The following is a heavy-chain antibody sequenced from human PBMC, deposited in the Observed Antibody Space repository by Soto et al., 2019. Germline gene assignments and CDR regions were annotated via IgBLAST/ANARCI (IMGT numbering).Heavy chain of an antibody. CDR3: ARDSGGYSGYDSFFDY. V-gene: IGHV4-30-4*01. CDR2: IYYSGST. Sequence: SETLSLTCTVSGGSISSGDYYWSWIRQPPGKGLEWIGYIYYSGSTYYNPSLKSRVTISVDTSKNQFSLKLSSVTAADTAVYYCARDSGGYSGYDSFFDYWGQGTLVTVS. D-gene: IGHD5-12*01. J-gene: IGHJ4*02. CDR1: GGSISSGDYY.